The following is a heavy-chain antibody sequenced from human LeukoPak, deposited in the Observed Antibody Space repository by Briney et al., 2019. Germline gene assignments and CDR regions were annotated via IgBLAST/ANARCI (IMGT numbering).Heavy chain of an antibody. D-gene: IGHD4-23*01. Sequence: GGSLRLSCAASGFTFSSYEMNWVRQAPGKGLEWVSYISSSGSTIYYADSVRGRFTISRDNAKNSLYLQMNSLRAEDTAVYYCARAWTTVVPSAGYWGQGTLVTVSS. CDR3: ARAWTTVVPSAGY. CDR2: ISSSGSTI. CDR1: GFTFSSYE. V-gene: IGHV3-48*03. J-gene: IGHJ4*02.